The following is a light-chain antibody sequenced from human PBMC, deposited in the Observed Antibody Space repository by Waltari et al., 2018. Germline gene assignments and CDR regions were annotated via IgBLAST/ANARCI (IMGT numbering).Light chain of an antibody. J-gene: IGLJ2*01. CDR3: QAWDSSSVV. CDR2: QDN. Sequence: SYELTQPPSVSVSPGQTATITCSGDKLGDKYASWYQQKPGQSPVLVFYQDNKRPSGIPERCSGSNSGNTATLTISGTQRMDEADYYCQAWDSSSVVFGGGTKLTVL. V-gene: IGLV3-1*01. CDR1: KLGDKY.